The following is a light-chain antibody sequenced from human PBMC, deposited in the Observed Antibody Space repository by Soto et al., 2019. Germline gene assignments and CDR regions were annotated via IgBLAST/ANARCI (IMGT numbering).Light chain of an antibody. V-gene: IGKV3-11*01. J-gene: IGKJ4*01. Sequence: EIVLTQSPATLSMSPGERATLSCRASQSVYTYLAWYQQKPGQAPRLLIYDASNRATGIPARFSGSGSGTDFTLNIGSLEPEDFAVYYCQQRSSWPLTFGGGTKVEI. CDR1: QSVYTY. CDR2: DAS. CDR3: QQRSSWPLT.